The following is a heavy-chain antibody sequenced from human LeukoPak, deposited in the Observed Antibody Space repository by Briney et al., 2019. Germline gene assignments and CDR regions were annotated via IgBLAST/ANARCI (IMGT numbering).Heavy chain of an antibody. CDR3: ATQPLAARPYYYYYMDV. CDR2: FYPEDGET. D-gene: IGHD6-6*01. CDR1: GYTLTELS. V-gene: IGHV1-24*01. J-gene: IGHJ6*03. Sequence: GSSVKVSCKVSGYTLTELSMHWVRQAPGKGVEWMGGFYPEDGETIYAQKFQGRVTMTADTSTDTAYMELSSLRSEDTAVYYCATQPLAARPYYYYYMDVWGKGTTGTVSS.